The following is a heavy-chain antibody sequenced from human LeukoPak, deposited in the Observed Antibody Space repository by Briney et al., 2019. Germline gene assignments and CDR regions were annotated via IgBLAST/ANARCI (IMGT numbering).Heavy chain of an antibody. V-gene: IGHV4-39*07. Sequence: PSETLSLTCTVSGGSISSSSYYWGWIRQPPGKGLEWIGSIYYSGSTYYNPSLKSRVTISVDTSKNQFSLKLSSVTAADTAVYYCARPQRREMVGKSDAFDIWGQGTMVTVSS. CDR3: ARPQRREMVGKSDAFDI. CDR2: IYYSGST. D-gene: IGHD2-8*01. CDR1: GGSISSSSYY. J-gene: IGHJ3*02.